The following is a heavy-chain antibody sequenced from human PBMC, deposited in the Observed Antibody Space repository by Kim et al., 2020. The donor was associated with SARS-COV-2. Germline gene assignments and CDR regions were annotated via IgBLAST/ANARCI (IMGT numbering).Heavy chain of an antibody. V-gene: IGHV3-7*01. D-gene: IGHD4-4*01. CDR3: ARGGYSNFDF. J-gene: IGHJ4*02. CDR2: IKPDGREK. Sequence: WGSLRLSCAASGFSFSNYWMSWVRQAPGKGLEWVANIKPDGREKNYVDSVKGRFTISRDNAKSSLYLQMNFLTADDTAVFYCARGGYSNFDFWGQGTRVT. CDR1: GFSFSNYW.